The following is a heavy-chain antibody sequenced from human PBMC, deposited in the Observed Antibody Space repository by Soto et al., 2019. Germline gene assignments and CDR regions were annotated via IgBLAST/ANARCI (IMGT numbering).Heavy chain of an antibody. J-gene: IGHJ3*02. CDR2: IYYSGST. Sequence: QVQLQESGPGLVKPSQTLSLTCTVSGGSISSGGYYWSWIRQHPGKGLEWIGYIYYSGSTYYNPSLKSRVTISVDTSKNQCSLKLSSVTAADTAVYYCARLFTMIVVGGGASAFDIWGQGTMVTVSS. V-gene: IGHV4-31*03. CDR1: GGSISSGGYY. CDR3: ARLFTMIVVGGGASAFDI. D-gene: IGHD3-22*01.